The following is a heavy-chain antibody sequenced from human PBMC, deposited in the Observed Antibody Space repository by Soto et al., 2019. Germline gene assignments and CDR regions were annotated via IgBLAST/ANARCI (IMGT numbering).Heavy chain of an antibody. V-gene: IGHV4-31*03. Sequence: QVQLQESGPGLVKPSQTLSLTCTVSGGSISSGGYYWSWIRQHPGKGLEWIGYIYYSGSTYYNPSLTGRVTISLDPSKNQFSLTLSSVTAADTAVYYCASHAGIVMREYFDLWGRGTLVTVSS. CDR2: IYYSGST. CDR1: GGSISSGGYY. CDR3: ASHAGIVMREYFDL. J-gene: IGHJ2*01. D-gene: IGHD3-22*01.